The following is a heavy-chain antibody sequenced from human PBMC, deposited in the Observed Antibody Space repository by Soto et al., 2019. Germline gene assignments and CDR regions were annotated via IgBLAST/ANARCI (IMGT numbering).Heavy chain of an antibody. CDR3: ARASGFTVTHVGDAFDI. V-gene: IGHV3-21*01. CDR2: ISSSSSYI. D-gene: IGHD4-17*01. Sequence: GGSLRLSCAASGFTFSSYSMNWVRQAPGKGLEWVSSISSSSSYIYYADSVKGRFTISRDNAKNSLYLQMNSLRAEDTAVYYWARASGFTVTHVGDAFDIWGQGTMVTVSS. CDR1: GFTFSSYS. J-gene: IGHJ3*02.